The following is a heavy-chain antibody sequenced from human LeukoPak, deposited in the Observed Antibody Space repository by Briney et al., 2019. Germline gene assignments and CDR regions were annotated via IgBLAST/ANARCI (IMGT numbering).Heavy chain of an antibody. Sequence: GGSLRLSCAASGFTFSSYSMNWVCQAPGKGLEWVSSISSSSSYIYYADSMKGRFTISRDNAKNSLYLQMNSLRAEDTAVYYCARDDYGDYAGFDYWGQGTLVTVSS. J-gene: IGHJ4*02. CDR2: ISSSSSYI. D-gene: IGHD4-17*01. V-gene: IGHV3-21*01. CDR1: GFTFSSYS. CDR3: ARDDYGDYAGFDY.